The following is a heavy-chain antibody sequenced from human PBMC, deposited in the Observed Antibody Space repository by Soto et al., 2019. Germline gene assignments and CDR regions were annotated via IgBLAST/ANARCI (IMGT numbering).Heavy chain of an antibody. CDR2: INPNSGGT. V-gene: IGHV1-2*04. J-gene: IGHJ4*02. Sequence: ASGKVSCEASGCTFTGYYMHWVRQAPGQGLEWMGWINPNSGGTNYAQKFQGWVTMTRDTSISTAYMELSRLRSDDTAVYYCARGPRWPTPNFDFWGQGTPVTVSS. D-gene: IGHD2-15*01. CDR1: GCTFTGYY. CDR3: ARGPRWPTPNFDF.